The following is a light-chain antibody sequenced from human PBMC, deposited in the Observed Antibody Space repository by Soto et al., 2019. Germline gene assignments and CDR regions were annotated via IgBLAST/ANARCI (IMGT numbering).Light chain of an antibody. CDR2: DAF. CDR3: QQYGSSPSWT. Sequence: EIVLTQSPGTVSLTPGERATLSCRASQSVSSSQLAWYQHKPGQAPRLLIYDAFRRATGIPDRFSGRGSGTDFTLTISRLEPEDFGVYFCQQYGSSPSWTFDQGTKVEIK. J-gene: IGKJ1*01. V-gene: IGKV3-20*01. CDR1: QSVSSSQ.